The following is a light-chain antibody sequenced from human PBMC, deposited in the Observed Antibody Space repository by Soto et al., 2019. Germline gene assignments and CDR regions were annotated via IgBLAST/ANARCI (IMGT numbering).Light chain of an antibody. J-gene: IGKJ1*01. CDR2: GAS. CDR1: QSVSSSY. CDR3: QQYGSSPLT. Sequence: EIVLRQSPGTLSLSPGERATLSCRASQSVSSSYLAWYQQKPGQAPRLLIYGASSRATGIPDRFSGSGSGTDFTLTISRLEPEDFAVYYCQQYGSSPLTFGQGTKVAIK. V-gene: IGKV3-20*01.